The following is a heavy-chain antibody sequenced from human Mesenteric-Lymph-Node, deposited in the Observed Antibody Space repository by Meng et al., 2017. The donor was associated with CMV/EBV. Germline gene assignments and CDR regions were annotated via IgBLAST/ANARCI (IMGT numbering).Heavy chain of an antibody. CDR3: VRAIGSNYAY. J-gene: IGHJ4*02. CDR1: GFTFSTYW. V-gene: IGHV3-74*01. CDR2: INGDRTNT. D-gene: IGHD4-11*01. Sequence: AASLRLSCAASGFTFSTYWMHWVRQAPGKGLVWVSRINGDRTNTAYADSVKGRFTISRDNAKNTLYLQMNSLRFEDTAVYYCVRAIGSNYAYWGQGTLVTVSS.